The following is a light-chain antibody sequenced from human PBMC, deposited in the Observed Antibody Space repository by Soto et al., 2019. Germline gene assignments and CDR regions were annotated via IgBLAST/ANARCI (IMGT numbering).Light chain of an antibody. CDR1: QSISSY. J-gene: IGKJ1*01. CDR3: QQSCSTPTT. V-gene: IGKV1-39*01. CDR2: VAS. Sequence: DIQMTQSPSSLSASVGDRVTITCRASQSISSYLNWYQQKPGKAPKILIYVASSLQSGVPSRFSGSGSGTDFTLTISSLQPEDFATYYCQQSCSTPTTFGQGTKVDIK.